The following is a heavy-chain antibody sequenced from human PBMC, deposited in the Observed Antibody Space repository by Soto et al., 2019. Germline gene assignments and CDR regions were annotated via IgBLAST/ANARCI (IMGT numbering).Heavy chain of an antibody. V-gene: IGHV2-5*02. CDR3: AHRGGAAAGTDFFDY. J-gene: IGHJ4*02. CDR2: IYWDGDK. Sequence: QITLKESGPTLVKPTQTLTLTCTFSGFSLSSNELGVGWIRQPPGKALEWLALIYWDGDKHYSPSLKSRLTITKDTSKNQVVLTMTTMDPVDTATYYCAHRGGAAAGTDFFDYWGQGTLVTVSS. D-gene: IGHD6-13*01. CDR1: GFSLSSNELG.